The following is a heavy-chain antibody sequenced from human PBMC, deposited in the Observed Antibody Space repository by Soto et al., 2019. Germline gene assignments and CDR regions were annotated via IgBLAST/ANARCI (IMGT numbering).Heavy chain of an antibody. CDR3: AKDHHIVGASIDY. CDR2: ISYDGSNK. CDR1: GFTFSSYG. J-gene: IGHJ4*02. V-gene: IGHV3-30*18. Sequence: GGSLRLSCAASGFTFSSYGMHWVRQAPGKGLEWVAVISYDGSNKYYADSVKGRFTISRDNSKNTLHLQMNSLRAEDTAVYYCAKDHHIVGASIDYWGQGTLVTVSS. D-gene: IGHD1-26*01.